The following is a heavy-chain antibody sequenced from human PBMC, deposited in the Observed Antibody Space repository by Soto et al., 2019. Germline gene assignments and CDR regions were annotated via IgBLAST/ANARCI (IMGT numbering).Heavy chain of an antibody. CDR2: ISYDGSNK. D-gene: IGHD6-13*01. V-gene: IGHV3-30*18. CDR3: AKDLYSRSWYSGGWLDP. J-gene: IGHJ5*02. CDR1: GVTFSDYG. Sequence: GGSLRLSCAASGVTFSDYGMHWVRQAPGKGLEWVAVISYDGSNKYNTDSVKGRFSISRDNSKNTLFLQMSSLRAEDTAVYYCAKDLYSRSWYSGGWLDPWGQGTLVTVSS.